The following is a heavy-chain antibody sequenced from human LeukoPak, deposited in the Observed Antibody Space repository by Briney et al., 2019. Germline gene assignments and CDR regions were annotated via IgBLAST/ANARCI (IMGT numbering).Heavy chain of an antibody. Sequence: GGSLRLSCAASGFSFSSYWMTWVRQAPGRGLEFVANIRGDGNEKYYMDSMKGRLTISRDNAKNSLFLQMSGLRAEDTAAYYCMTELLGYRGQGTLVTVSS. V-gene: IGHV3-7*03. D-gene: IGHD1-14*01. CDR2: IRGDGNEK. J-gene: IGHJ4*02. CDR1: GFSFSSYW. CDR3: MTELLGY.